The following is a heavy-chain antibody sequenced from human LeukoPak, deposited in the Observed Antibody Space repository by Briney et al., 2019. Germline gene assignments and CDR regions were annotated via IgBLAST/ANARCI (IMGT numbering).Heavy chain of an antibody. CDR3: AGSSSWPFDY. J-gene: IGHJ4*02. Sequence: SETLSLTCTVSGGSISSGSYYWSWIRQPAGKGLEWIGRIYTSGSTNYNPSLKSRVTISADTSKNQFSLKLSSVTAADTAVYYCAGSSSWPFDYWGQGTLVTVSS. CDR1: GGSISSGSYY. CDR2: IYTSGST. D-gene: IGHD6-13*01. V-gene: IGHV4-61*02.